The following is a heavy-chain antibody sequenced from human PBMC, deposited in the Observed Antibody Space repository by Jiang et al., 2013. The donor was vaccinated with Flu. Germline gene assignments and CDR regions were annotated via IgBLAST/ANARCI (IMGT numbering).Heavy chain of an antibody. D-gene: IGHD1-26*01. CDR2: INHSGST. J-gene: IGHJ3*02. Sequence: GSFSGYYWSWIRQPPGKGLEWIGEINHSGSTNYNPSLKSRVTISVDTSKNQFSLKLSSVTAAGTAVYYCARGGMNLAPLVGGSYFNRSRRYAFDIWGRGTMVTVSS. CDR3: ARGGMNLAPLVGGSYFNRSRRYAFDI. V-gene: IGHV4-34*01. CDR1: GSFSGYY.